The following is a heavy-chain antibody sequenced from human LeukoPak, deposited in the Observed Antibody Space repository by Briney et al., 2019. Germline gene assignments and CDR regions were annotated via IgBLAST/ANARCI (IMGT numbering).Heavy chain of an antibody. CDR3: AMYYYGSGSQSPFDY. D-gene: IGHD3-10*01. V-gene: IGHV1-2*02. CDR2: INPNSGGT. Sequence: GASVKVSCKAPGYTFTGYYMHWVRQAPGQGLEWMGWINPNSGGTNYAQKFQGRVTMTRDTSISTAYMELSRLRSDDTAVYYCAMYYYGSGSQSPFDYWGQGTLVTVSS. J-gene: IGHJ4*02. CDR1: GYTFTGYY.